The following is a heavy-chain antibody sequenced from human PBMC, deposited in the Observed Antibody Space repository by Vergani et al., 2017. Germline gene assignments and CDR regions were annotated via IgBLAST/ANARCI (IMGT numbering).Heavy chain of an antibody. CDR2: IYTSGAT. V-gene: IGHV4-61*02. CDR1: GGSFSTGGQS. J-gene: IGHJ5*02. Sequence: QVQLQESGPGPVKPSQTLSLTCTVSGGSFSTGGQSWTWLRQSAGKGLEWIGRIYTSGATNYNPSLRSRAIMSVDASKKQFSLKLTSVTAADTAVYYCGRVADFYGLGSRLLDLWGQGILVTVSS. CDR3: GRVADFYGLGSRLLDL. D-gene: IGHD3-10*01.